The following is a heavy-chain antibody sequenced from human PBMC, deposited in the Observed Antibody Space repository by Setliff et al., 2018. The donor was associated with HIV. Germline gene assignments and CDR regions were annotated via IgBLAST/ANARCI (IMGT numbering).Heavy chain of an antibody. CDR3: ARGNSSGWYTEYFQH. D-gene: IGHD6-19*01. Sequence: PGGSLRLSCAASGFTFSSYAMHWVRQAPGKGLEWVAVISYDGSNKYYADSVKGRFTISRDNSKNTLHLQMNSLRAEDTAVYYCARGNSSGWYTEYFQHWGQGTLVTVSS. J-gene: IGHJ1*01. V-gene: IGHV3-30-3*01. CDR1: GFTFSSYA. CDR2: ISYDGSNK.